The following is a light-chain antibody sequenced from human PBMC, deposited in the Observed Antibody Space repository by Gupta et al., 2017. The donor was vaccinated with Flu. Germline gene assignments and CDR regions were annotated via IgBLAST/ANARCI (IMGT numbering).Light chain of an antibody. CDR2: DIR. V-gene: IGLV7-46*01. CDR3: LVSYGGGLV. CDR1: TGPVTREHL. Sequence: QPVVTQEPSLTVSPGGTVTLTCGSSTGPVTREHLPYWFQQKPGQAPRTLIYDIRNKHSCTPACFSGALLGANAALTLSGAQAEEDAYYYSLVSYGGGLVFGGGTSLTVL. J-gene: IGLJ3*02.